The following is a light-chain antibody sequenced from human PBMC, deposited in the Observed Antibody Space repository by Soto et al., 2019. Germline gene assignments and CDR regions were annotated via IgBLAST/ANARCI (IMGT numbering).Light chain of an antibody. CDR2: AAS. V-gene: IGKV1-12*01. Sequence: DIQMTQSPSSVSASVGDTINITCRASHDIKKWLAWYQQKPGKAPKVLIYAASNLESGVSPRFSGSGAGTEFSLTISSLQTEDCATSFCHQASSFPYTFGPGTKVDIK. CDR3: HQASSFPYT. CDR1: HDIKKW. J-gene: IGKJ3*01.